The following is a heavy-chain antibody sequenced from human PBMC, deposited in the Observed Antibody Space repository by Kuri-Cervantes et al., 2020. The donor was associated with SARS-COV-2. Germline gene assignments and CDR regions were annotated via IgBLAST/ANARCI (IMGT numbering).Heavy chain of an antibody. CDR2: IGPSGTTK. J-gene: IGHJ4*02. CDR1: GFIFSDYY. Sequence: GGSLRLSCTASGFIFSDYYMTWIRQAPGKGLEWVSNIGPSGTTKYYAAPVKGRFTISRDDSKNTLYLQMNSLKTEDTAVYYCTTFGYWGQGTLVTVSS. V-gene: IGHV3-15*04. CDR3: TTFGY.